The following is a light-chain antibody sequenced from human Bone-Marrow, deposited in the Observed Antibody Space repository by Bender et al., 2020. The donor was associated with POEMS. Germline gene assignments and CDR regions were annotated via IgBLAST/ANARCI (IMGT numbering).Light chain of an antibody. CDR2: DDT. Sequence: YVLTQPPSVSVAPGKTATITCGGDNIGNKNVHWYQQKPGQTPVLVVNDDTSRPSGIPERFSGSNSGNTATLRITRVEAGDEADYYCQVWDSSGDHLVVFGGGTKLTVL. V-gene: IGLV3-21*03. J-gene: IGLJ2*01. CDR3: QVWDSSGDHLVV. CDR1: NIGNKN.